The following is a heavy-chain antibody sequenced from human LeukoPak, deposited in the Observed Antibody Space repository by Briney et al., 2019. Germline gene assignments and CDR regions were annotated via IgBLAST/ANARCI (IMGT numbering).Heavy chain of an antibody. V-gene: IGHV4-59*01. CDR2: IYYSGST. D-gene: IGHD6-19*01. CDR1: GGSISSYY. CDR3: ARVRGSSGWYGN. J-gene: IGHJ4*02. Sequence: SETLSLTCTVSGGSISSYYWSWIRQPPGKGLEWIGYIYYSGSTNYNPSLKSRVTISVDTSKNQFSLKLSSVTAADTAVYYCARVRGSSGWYGNWGQGTLVTVSS.